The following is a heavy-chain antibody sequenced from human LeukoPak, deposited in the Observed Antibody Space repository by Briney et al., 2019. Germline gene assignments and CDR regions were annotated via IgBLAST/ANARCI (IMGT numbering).Heavy chain of an antibody. CDR1: GFTFTNYW. CDR3: ARDKVAGASYFDY. J-gene: IGHJ4*02. V-gene: IGHV3-7*01. Sequence: GGSLRLSCAASGFTFTNYWMSWVRQTPGEAPEWVANIKQDGSEMYYLDSVKGRFTISRDNAKNSLYLQMNSLRGGDTAIYYCARDKVAGASYFDYWGQGTLVTVSS. D-gene: IGHD7-27*01. CDR2: IKQDGSEM.